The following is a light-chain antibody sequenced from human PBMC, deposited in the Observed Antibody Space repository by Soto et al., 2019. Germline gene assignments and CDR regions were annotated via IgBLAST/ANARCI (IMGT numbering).Light chain of an antibody. CDR2: KAS. V-gene: IGKV1-5*03. J-gene: IGKJ4*01. Sequence: DIQMTQSPSTLSASVGDRVTITCRASQSISSWLAWYQQKPGKAPKILIYKASSLESGVPSRFSGSGSGTAFTLTISSLQPDDVATYYCQQYNSYPSFGGGTKVEIK. CDR1: QSISSW. CDR3: QQYNSYPS.